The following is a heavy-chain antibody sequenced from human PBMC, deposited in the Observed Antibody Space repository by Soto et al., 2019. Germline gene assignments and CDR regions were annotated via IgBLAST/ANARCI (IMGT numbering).Heavy chain of an antibody. D-gene: IGHD2-2*01. CDR3: ARVVPGAEAWFGP. CDR1: GYTFSNYG. V-gene: IGHV1-18*01. J-gene: IGHJ5*02. CDR2: ISLYSDGT. Sequence: ASVKVSCKTSGYTFSNYGITWVRQAHGQPLEWLGWISLYSDGTNYAQKFQGRVSMTTDTATTTAYMELRSLRSDDTAVYYCARVVPGAEAWFGPWGQGTLVTFSS.